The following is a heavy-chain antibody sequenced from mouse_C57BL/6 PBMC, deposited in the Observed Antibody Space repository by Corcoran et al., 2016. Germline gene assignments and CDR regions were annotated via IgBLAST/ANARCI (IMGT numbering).Heavy chain of an antibody. V-gene: IGHV1-36*01. CDR1: GVTFTDYY. Sequence: EVQLQQSGPVLVKPGPSVKISCKASGVTFTDYYMNWVKQSHGKSLEWIGLVYPYNGGTSYNQKFKGKTTLTVDTSSSTAYKELKNLTSEDSAVYYCARDEAYDYGSSYAMDYWGQGTSVTVSS. J-gene: IGHJ4*01. D-gene: IGHD1-1*01. CDR2: VYPYNGGT. CDR3: ARDEAYDYGSSYAMDY.